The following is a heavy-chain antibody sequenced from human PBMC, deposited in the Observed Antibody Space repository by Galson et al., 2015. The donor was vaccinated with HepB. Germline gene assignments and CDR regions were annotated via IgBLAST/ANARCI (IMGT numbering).Heavy chain of an antibody. J-gene: IGHJ3*02. CDR2: ISSSSSYI. Sequence: SLRLSCAASGFTFSSYSMNWVRQAPGKGLEWVSSISSSSSYIYYADSVKGRFTISRDNAKNSLYLQMNSLRAEDTAVYYCARGWYSSGGGAFDIWGQGTMVTASS. CDR3: ARGWYSSGGGAFDI. CDR1: GFTFSSYS. D-gene: IGHD6-19*01. V-gene: IGHV3-21*01.